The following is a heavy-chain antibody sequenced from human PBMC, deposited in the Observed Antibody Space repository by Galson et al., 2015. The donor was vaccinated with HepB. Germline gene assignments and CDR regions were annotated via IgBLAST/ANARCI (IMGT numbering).Heavy chain of an antibody. V-gene: IGHV3-30*18. CDR2: ISYDGSNK. J-gene: IGHJ6*03. Sequence: SLRLSCAASGFTFSSYGMHWVRQAPGRGLEWVAVISYDGSNKYYADSVKGRFTISRDNSKNTLYLQMNSLRAEDTAVYYCAKMGPVVPAARAYYYYYMDVWGKGTTVTVSS. CDR3: AKMGPVVPAARAYYYYYMDV. D-gene: IGHD2-2*01. CDR1: GFTFSSYG.